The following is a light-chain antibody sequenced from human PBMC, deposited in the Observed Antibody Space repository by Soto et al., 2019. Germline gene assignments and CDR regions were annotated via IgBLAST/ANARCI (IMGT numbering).Light chain of an antibody. J-gene: IGLJ3*02. Sequence: QSALTQPASISGSPGQSITISCAGTGSAVGSYNLVSWYQQHPGKAPNLIIYEGNKWPSGVSRRFSGSKSDNTASLTISGLQAEDEAEYYCCSYVDTSAFVRFGGGTKVTVL. V-gene: IGLV2-23*03. CDR3: CSYVDTSAFVR. CDR2: EGN. CDR1: GSAVGSYNL.